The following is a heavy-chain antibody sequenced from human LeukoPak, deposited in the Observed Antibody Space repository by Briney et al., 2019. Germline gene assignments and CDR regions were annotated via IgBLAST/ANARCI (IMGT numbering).Heavy chain of an antibody. CDR2: INPSSGST. CDR1: GYTFINYY. CDR3: ATGWVVVVSDAFDI. J-gene: IGHJ3*02. D-gene: IGHD3-22*01. V-gene: IGHV1-46*01. Sequence: GASVKVSCKASGYTFINYYIHWVRQAPGQGLEWVGIINPSSGSTTYAQKFQGRVTMTEDTSTDTAYMELSSLRSEDTAVYYCATGWVVVVSDAFDIWGQGTMVTVSS.